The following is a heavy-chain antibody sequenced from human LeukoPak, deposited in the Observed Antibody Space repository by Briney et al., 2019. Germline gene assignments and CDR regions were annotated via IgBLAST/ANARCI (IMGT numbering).Heavy chain of an antibody. V-gene: IGHV3-33*06. Sequence: GGSLRLSCAASGIIFSDFGMHWVRQAPGKGLEWMAIIWYDGSNKYYADSVKGRFTISRDNSQNAMYLQMNSLRAEDSAVYYCAQATCSGANCFSNSPDAFDVWGQGTMVTVSS. CDR2: IWYDGSNK. CDR3: AQATCSGANCFSNSPDAFDV. D-gene: IGHD2-15*01. CDR1: GIIFSDFG. J-gene: IGHJ3*01.